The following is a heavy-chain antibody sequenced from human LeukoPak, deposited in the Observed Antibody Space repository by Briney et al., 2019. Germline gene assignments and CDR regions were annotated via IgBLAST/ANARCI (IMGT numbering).Heavy chain of an antibody. CDR2: IYHSGST. V-gene: IGHV4-30-2*01. D-gene: IGHD3-10*01. CDR1: GGSISSGGYS. J-gene: IGHJ5*02. CDR3: ARGYHYYGSGSYYIDWFDP. Sequence: SQTLSLTCAVSGGSISSGGYSWSWIRQPPGKGLKWIGYIYHSGSTYYNPSLKSRVTISVDRSKNQFSLKLSPVTAADTAVYYCARGYHYYGSGSYYIDWFDPWGQGTLVTVSS.